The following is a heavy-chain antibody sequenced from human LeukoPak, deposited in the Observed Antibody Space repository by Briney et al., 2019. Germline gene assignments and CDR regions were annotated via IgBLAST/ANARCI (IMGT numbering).Heavy chain of an antibody. CDR3: ARGLVAVAGNYGY. CDR1: GGSFSGYY. J-gene: IGHJ4*02. Sequence: PSETLSLTCAVYGGSFSGYYWSWIRQPPGKGLEWIGEIDHSGSTNYNPSLKSRVTISVDTSKNQFSLKLSSVTAADTAVYYCARGLVAVAGNYGYWGQGTLVTVSS. CDR2: IDHSGST. V-gene: IGHV4-34*01. D-gene: IGHD6-19*01.